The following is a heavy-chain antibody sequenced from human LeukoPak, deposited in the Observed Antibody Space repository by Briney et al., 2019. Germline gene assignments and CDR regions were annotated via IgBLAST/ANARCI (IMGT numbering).Heavy chain of an antibody. Sequence: GGSLRLSCAASGFTFSNAWMSWVRQAPGKGLEWVGRIKSKTDGGTTDYAAPVKGRFTISRDDSKNTLYLQMNSLKTEDTAVYYCTTVDGDYESLFLDYWGQGTLVTVSS. CDR1: GFTFSNAW. J-gene: IGHJ4*02. CDR3: TTVDGDYESLFLDY. V-gene: IGHV3-15*01. D-gene: IGHD4-17*01. CDR2: IKSKTDGGTT.